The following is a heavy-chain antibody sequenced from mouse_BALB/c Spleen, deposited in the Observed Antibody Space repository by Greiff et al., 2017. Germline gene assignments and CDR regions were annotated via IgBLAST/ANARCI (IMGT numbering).Heavy chain of an antibody. D-gene: IGHD1-1*02. J-gene: IGHJ3*01. CDR2: IYPGNSDT. V-gene: IGHV1-5*01. Sequence: VQLQQSGAELVKPGASVKLSCKASGYTFTSYWMHWVKQRPGQGLEWIGAIYPGNSDTSYNQKFKGKAKLTAVTSTSTAYMELSSLTNEDSAVYYCTRSGGKEAWFAYWGQGTLVTVSA. CDR3: TRSGGKEAWFAY. CDR1: GYTFTSYW.